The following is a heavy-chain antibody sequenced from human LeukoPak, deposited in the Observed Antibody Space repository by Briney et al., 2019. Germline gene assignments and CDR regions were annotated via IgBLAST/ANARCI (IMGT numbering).Heavy chain of an antibody. V-gene: IGHV1-69*13. CDR1: GGTFNNYA. CDR2: IIPLFGAA. CDR3: ARDVLGSASSYSSGAWDY. J-gene: IGHJ4*02. D-gene: IGHD3-22*01. Sequence: GASVKVSCNASGGTFNNYAISWVRQAPGQGLEWMGGIIPLFGAADYAQKFQGRVTITADESTSTAYMELSSLRLEDTAVYYCARDVLGSASSYSSGAWDYWGQGTLVTVSS.